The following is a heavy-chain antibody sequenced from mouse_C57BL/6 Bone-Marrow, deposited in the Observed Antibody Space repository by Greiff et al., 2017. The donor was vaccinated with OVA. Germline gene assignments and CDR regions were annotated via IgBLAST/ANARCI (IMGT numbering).Heavy chain of an antibody. CDR2: FYPGSGSI. V-gene: IGHV1-62-2*01. CDR3: ARHEDGPGYFDY. CDR1: GYTFTEYT. Sequence: VKLMESGAELVKPGASVKLSCKASGYTFTEYTIHWVKQRSGQGLEWIGWFYPGSGSIKYNEKFKDKATLTADKSSSTVYMELSRLTSEDSAVYFCARHEDGPGYFDYWGQGTTLTVSS. J-gene: IGHJ2*01.